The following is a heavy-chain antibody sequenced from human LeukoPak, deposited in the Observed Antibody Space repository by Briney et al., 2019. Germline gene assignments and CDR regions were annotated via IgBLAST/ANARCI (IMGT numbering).Heavy chain of an antibody. CDR2: ISGSGGST. Sequence: PGGSLRLSCAASGFTFSSYAMSWVRQAPGKGLEWVSAISGSGGSTYYADSVKGRFTISRDNSKNTLYLQMNSLRAEDTAVYYCAKGGDSSGYYHLFDYWGQGTLVTVSS. CDR1: GFTFSSYA. J-gene: IGHJ4*02. CDR3: AKGGDSSGYYHLFDY. D-gene: IGHD3-22*01. V-gene: IGHV3-23*01.